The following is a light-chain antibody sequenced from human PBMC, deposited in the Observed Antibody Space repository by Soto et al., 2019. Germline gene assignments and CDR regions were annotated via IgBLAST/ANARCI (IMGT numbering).Light chain of an antibody. CDR2: GAS. J-gene: IGKJ1*01. Sequence: EIGRAQSRARVSVSVVERASLSCRASQSVSSNLAWYQQKPGQAPRLLIYGASTRATGTPARFSGSGSGTEFTLTISSLQPGNLAVYFCQQYNNWQTFGQGTKVDIK. CDR3: QQYNNWQT. V-gene: IGKV3-15*01. CDR1: QSVSSN.